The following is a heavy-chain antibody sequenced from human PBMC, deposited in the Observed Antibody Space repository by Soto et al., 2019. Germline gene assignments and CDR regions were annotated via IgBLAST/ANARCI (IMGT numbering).Heavy chain of an antibody. CDR3: ARDPPSGIAAAGILGY. J-gene: IGHJ4*02. CDR2: IYSGGRT. D-gene: IGHD6-13*01. Sequence: GGSLRLSCAASGFTVSSNYMSWVRQAPGKGLEWVSVIYSGGRTDYADSVKGRFTISRHNSKNTLYLEMNSLRVEDTAVYYCARDPPSGIAAAGILGYWGQGTLVTVSS. V-gene: IGHV3-53*04. CDR1: GFTVSSNY.